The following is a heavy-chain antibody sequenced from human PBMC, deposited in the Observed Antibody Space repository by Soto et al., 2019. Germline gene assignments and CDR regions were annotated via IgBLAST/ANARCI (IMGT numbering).Heavy chain of an antibody. Sequence: ASVKVSCKASGLCLINYCFTWVLQAPGQGLEWMGWISAYNGNTIYAQNLQGRLTMTRDTSTSTAYMELRSLRSDDTAVYYCARLGVTTSVYYYTMDVWGQGTTVTVSS. CDR2: ISAYNGNT. V-gene: IGHV1-18*04. J-gene: IGHJ6*02. CDR3: ARLGVTTSVYYYTMDV. D-gene: IGHD4-4*01. CDR1: GLCLINYC.